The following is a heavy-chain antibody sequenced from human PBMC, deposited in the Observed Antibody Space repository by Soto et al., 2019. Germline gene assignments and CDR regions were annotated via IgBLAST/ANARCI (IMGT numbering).Heavy chain of an antibody. CDR3: ARRFLEWLPNNWFDP. J-gene: IGHJ5*02. Sequence: PSETLSLTCTVSGGSISSYYWSWIRQPPGKGLEWIGYIYYSGSTYYNPSLKSRVTISVDTSKNQFSLKLSSVTAADTAVYYCARRFLEWLPNNWFDPWGQGTLVTVSS. V-gene: IGHV4-59*08. CDR1: GGSISSYY. CDR2: IYYSGST. D-gene: IGHD3-3*01.